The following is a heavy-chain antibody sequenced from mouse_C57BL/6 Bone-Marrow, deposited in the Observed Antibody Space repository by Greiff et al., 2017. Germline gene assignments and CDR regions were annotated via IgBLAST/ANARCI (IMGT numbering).Heavy chain of an antibody. V-gene: IGHV1-69*01. CDR2: IDPSDSYT. Sequence: QVQLQQPGAELVQPGASVKLSCKASGYTFTSYWMHWVKQRPGQGLEWLGEIDPSDSYTNYNQKFTGKSTLTVDKSSSTAYMQLSSLTSEDSAVYYCARFGYDWGQGTLVTVSA. D-gene: IGHD2-2*01. J-gene: IGHJ3*01. CDR3: ARFGYD. CDR1: GYTFTSYW.